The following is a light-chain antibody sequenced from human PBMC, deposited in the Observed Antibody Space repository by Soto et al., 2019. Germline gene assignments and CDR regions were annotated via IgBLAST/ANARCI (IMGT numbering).Light chain of an antibody. CDR3: QQCYTTPWT. V-gene: IGKV4-1*01. CDR1: QSVSYSSNNKNC. CDR2: WAS. Sequence: DIVMTQSPDSLAVSLGERATINCKSSQSVSYSSNNKNCLAWYQQKPGQPPKLLIYWASTRKSGVPDRFTGSGSGTDFTLTISSLQAEDVAVYYCQQCYTTPWTFGQGTKVELK. J-gene: IGKJ1*01.